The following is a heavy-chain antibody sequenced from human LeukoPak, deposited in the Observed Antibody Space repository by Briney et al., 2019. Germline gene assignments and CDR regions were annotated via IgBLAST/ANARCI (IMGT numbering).Heavy chain of an antibody. V-gene: IGHV3-11*05. CDR3: ARVHSYGNDY. J-gene: IGHJ4*02. Sequence: GGSLRLSCAASGFTFSDYYMTWIRQAPGKGLEWVPYISSGSIYTTYADSVKGRFTISRDNAKTSLYLQMNTLRAEDTAVYYCARVHSYGNDYWGQGTLVTVSS. D-gene: IGHD5-18*01. CDR2: ISSGSIYT. CDR1: GFTFSDYY.